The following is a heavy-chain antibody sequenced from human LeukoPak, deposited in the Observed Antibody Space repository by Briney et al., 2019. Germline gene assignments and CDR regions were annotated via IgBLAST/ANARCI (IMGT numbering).Heavy chain of an antibody. V-gene: IGHV3-7*01. J-gene: IGHJ6*03. CDR2: IKQDGSEK. Sequence: GGSLRLSCAASGFTVSSNYMSWVRQAPGKGLEWVANIKQDGSEKYYVDSVKGRFTISRDNAKNSLYVQMNSLRAEDTAVYYRARDVVAGGWYVGYYYYYMDVWGKGTTVTVSS. CDR1: GFTVSSNY. CDR3: ARDVVAGGWYVGYYYYYMDV. D-gene: IGHD6-19*01.